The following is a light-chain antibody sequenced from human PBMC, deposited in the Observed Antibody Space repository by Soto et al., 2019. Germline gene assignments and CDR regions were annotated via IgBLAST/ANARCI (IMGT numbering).Light chain of an antibody. CDR2: DVT. Sequence: QSALTQPRSVSGSPGQSVTVSCTGTSRDVGIYNYVSWYQQRPGTAPKVMIYDVTKRPSGVPDRFSGSKSANTASLTISGLQADDEADYYCSSYTTSTSFILFGGGTKLTVL. V-gene: IGLV2-11*01. CDR1: SRDVGIYNY. CDR3: SSYTTSTSFIL. J-gene: IGLJ2*01.